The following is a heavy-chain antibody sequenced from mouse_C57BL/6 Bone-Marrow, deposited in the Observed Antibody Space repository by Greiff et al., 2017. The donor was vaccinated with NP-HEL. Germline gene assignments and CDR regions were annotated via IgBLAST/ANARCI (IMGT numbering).Heavy chain of an antibody. Sequence: EVQLQQSGPELVKPGASVKISCKASGYTFTDYYMNWVKQSHGKSLEWIGDINPNNGGTSYNQKFKGKATLTVDKSSSTAYMELRSLTSEDSAVYYCASPQDLRDWYFDVWGTGTTVTVSS. D-gene: IGHD1-1*01. CDR1: GYTFTDYY. CDR2: INPNNGGT. V-gene: IGHV1-26*01. CDR3: ASPQDLRDWYFDV. J-gene: IGHJ1*03.